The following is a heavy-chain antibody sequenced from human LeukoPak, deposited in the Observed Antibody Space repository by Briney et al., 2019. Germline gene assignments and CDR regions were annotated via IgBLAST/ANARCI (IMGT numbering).Heavy chain of an antibody. J-gene: IGHJ4*02. CDR3: AKVDSGYSYGNFDY. CDR2: ISGSDDRT. D-gene: IGHD5-12*01. CDR1: GFTFSSYA. Sequence: GGSLRLSCGASGFTFSSYAMTWVRQAPGKGLKWVSGISGSDDRTNYADSVKGRFTISRDNSKNTLYLQMNSLRAEDTAVYYCAKVDSGYSYGNFDYWGQGTLVTVSS. V-gene: IGHV3-23*01.